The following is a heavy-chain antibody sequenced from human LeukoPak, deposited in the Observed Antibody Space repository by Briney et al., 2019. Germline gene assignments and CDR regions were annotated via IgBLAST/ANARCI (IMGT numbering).Heavy chain of an antibody. J-gene: IGHJ4*02. D-gene: IGHD3-22*01. CDR1: GYTFTNFD. CDR3: ASWYYDSSGKALERYFDY. Sequence: ASVKVSCKASGYTFTNFDLNWVRQATGQGLEWMGWMNPNTGNTGSAQKFQGRVTMTRNTSISTAYMELSSLRSEDTAVYYCASWYYDSSGKALERYFDYWGQGTLVTVSS. CDR2: MNPNTGNT. V-gene: IGHV1-8*01.